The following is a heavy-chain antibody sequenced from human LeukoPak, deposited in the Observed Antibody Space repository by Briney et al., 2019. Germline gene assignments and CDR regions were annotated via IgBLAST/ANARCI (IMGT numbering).Heavy chain of an antibody. CDR2: ISSSSYI. V-gene: IGHV3-21*01. CDR3: ARADWDTAMIDY. Sequence: GGSLGLSCAASGFTFSSYSMNWVRQAPGKGLEWVSSISSSSYIYYADSVKGRFTISRDNAKNSLYLQMNSLRAEDTAVYYCARADWDTAMIDYWGQGTLVTVSS. J-gene: IGHJ4*02. CDR1: GFTFSSYS. D-gene: IGHD5-18*01.